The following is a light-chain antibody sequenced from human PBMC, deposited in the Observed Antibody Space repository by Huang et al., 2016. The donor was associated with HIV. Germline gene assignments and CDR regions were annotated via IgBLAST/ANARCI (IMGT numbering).Light chain of an antibody. V-gene: IGKV3-20*01. CDR3: QQYGSSPWT. J-gene: IGKJ1*01. Sequence: IVLTQSPGSLSLSPGEGATLSCRASQSVNNNYLAWDQQKPGQAPRLLIFSASNRATGSPDRFGGSGSGTDFTLTIRSLEPEDFAMYYCQQYGSSPWTFGQGTKVEVK. CDR1: QSVNNNY. CDR2: SAS.